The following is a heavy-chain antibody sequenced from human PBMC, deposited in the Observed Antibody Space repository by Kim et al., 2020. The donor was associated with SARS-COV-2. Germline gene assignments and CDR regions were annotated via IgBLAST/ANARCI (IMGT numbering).Heavy chain of an antibody. Sequence: SSTIYYADSVKGRFTISRDNAKNSLYLQMNSLRAEDTAVYYCARSTAFDIWGQGTMVTVSS. CDR3: ARSTAFDI. CDR2: SSTI. J-gene: IGHJ3*02. V-gene: IGHV3-48*04.